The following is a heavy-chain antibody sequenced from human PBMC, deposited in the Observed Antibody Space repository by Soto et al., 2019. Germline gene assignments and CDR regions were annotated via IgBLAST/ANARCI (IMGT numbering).Heavy chain of an antibody. V-gene: IGHV1-3*01. J-gene: IGHJ6*02. D-gene: IGHD2-2*01. CDR1: GYTFTSYA. CDR3: ARDGGYCSSTSCHDYYYYYYYGMDV. CDR2: INAGNGNT. Sequence: ASVKVSFKASGYTFTSYAMHWVRQAPGQRLEWMGWINAGNGNTKYSQKFQGRVTITRDTSASTAYMELSSLRSEDTAVYYCARDGGYCSSTSCHDYYYYYYYGMDVWGQGTTVTVSS.